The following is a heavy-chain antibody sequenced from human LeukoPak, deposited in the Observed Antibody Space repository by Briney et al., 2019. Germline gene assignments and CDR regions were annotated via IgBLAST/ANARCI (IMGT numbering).Heavy chain of an antibody. V-gene: IGHV3-7*03. CDR3: ARKNDYDILTGSGAFDI. Sequence: PGGSLRLSCATSGFIFSNYWMSWVRQAPGKGLEWVANIEQDGSETYYVDSVKGRFTISRDNAKNSLYLQMNSLRAEDTALYHCARKNDYDILTGSGAFDIWGQGTMVTVSS. CDR1: GFIFSNYW. J-gene: IGHJ3*02. D-gene: IGHD3-9*01. CDR2: IEQDGSET.